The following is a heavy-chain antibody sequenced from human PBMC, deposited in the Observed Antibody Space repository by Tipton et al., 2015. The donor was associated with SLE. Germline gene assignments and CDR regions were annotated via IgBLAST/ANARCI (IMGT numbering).Heavy chain of an antibody. CDR2: ISCDGSNK. V-gene: IGHV3-30*04. CDR3: APGRTLYYGIYV. Sequence: SLRLSCAASGFTFSTYAMHWVRQAPGKGLEWVAVISCDGSNKYYADSVKGRFTISRDNSKNTLYLQMNSLRAEDTAVYYCAPGRTLYYGIYVLCQGATVTVAS. D-gene: IGHD3-10*01. J-gene: IGHJ6*02. CDR1: GFTFSTYA.